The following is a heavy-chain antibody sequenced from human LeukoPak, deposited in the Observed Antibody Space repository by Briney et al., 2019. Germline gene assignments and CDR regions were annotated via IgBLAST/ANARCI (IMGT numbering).Heavy chain of an antibody. V-gene: IGHV3-11*01. CDR2: ISSSGSTI. Sequence: NPGGSLRLSCAASGFTFSDYYMSWIRQAPGKGLEWVSYISSSGSTIYYADSVKGRFTISRDNAKNSLYLQMNSLRAEDTAVYYCARDDFGSGYDPWDYYYGMDVWGQGTTVTVSS. CDR1: GFTFSDYY. D-gene: IGHD5-12*01. CDR3: ARDDFGSGYDPWDYYYGMDV. J-gene: IGHJ6*02.